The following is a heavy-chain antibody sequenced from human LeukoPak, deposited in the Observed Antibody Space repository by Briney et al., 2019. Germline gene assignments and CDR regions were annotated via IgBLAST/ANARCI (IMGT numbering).Heavy chain of an antibody. V-gene: IGHV3-21*01. CDR2: ISSSSSYI. D-gene: IGHD1/OR15-1a*01. CDR1: GFTFSSYS. Sequence: GGSLRLSCAASGFTFSSYSMNWVRQAPGKGLEGVSSISSSSSYIYYADSVKGRFTISRENAKNSLYLQMNSLRAEDTAVYYCARDLTSHWNRDYGMDVWGQGTTVTVSS. CDR3: ARDLTSHWNRDYGMDV. J-gene: IGHJ6*02.